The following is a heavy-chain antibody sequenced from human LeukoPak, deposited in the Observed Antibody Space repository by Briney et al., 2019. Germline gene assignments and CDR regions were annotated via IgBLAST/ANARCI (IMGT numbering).Heavy chain of an antibody. CDR2: MNPNSGNT. J-gene: IGHJ4*02. Sequence: ASVKVSCKASGYTFTSYDINWVRRATGQGLEWMGWMNPNSGNTGYAQKFQGRVTMTRNTSISTAYMELSSLRSEDTAVYYCARAWDILTGYSLGYWGQGTLVTVSS. CDR3: ARAWDILTGYSLGY. D-gene: IGHD3-9*01. CDR1: GYTFTSYD. V-gene: IGHV1-8*01.